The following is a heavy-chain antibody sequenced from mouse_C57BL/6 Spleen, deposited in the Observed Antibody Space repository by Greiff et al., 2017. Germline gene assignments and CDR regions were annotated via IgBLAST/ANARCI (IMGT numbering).Heavy chain of an antibody. CDR2: IDPEDGET. Sequence: EVQLQQSGAELVKPGASVKLSCTASGFNINDYYMHWVKQRTEQGLEWIGRIDPEDGETKYATKFQGKATLTVDTSSNTAYLQLSSLTSEDTAVYYCESYSNGGFAYWGQGTLVTVSA. V-gene: IGHV14-2*01. J-gene: IGHJ3*01. CDR3: ESYSNGGFAY. CDR1: GFNINDYY. D-gene: IGHD2-5*01.